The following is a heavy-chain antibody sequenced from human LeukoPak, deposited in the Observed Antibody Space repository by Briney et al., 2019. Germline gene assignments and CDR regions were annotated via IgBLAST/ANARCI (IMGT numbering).Heavy chain of an antibody. Sequence: SETLSLTCTVSGGSVSSGSYYWSWIRQPPGKGLEWIGYIYYSGSTNYNPSLKSRVTISVDTSKNQFSLKLSSVTAADTAVYYCATYSSGWYDAFDIWGQGTMVTVSS. J-gene: IGHJ3*02. CDR2: IYYSGST. CDR3: ATYSSGWYDAFDI. D-gene: IGHD6-19*01. V-gene: IGHV4-61*01. CDR1: GGSVSSGSYY.